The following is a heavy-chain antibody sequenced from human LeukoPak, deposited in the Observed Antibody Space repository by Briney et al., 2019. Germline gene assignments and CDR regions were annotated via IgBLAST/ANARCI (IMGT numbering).Heavy chain of an antibody. D-gene: IGHD2-2*01. Sequence: GGSLRLSCAASGFTFSDYYMSWIRQAPGKGLEWVSYISSSGSTIYYADSVKGRFTISRDNAKNSLYLQMNSLRAEDTAVYYCARRGYCSSTSCYEPSYYYYYMDVWGKGTTVTVSS. CDR1: GFTFSDYY. V-gene: IGHV3-11*01. J-gene: IGHJ6*03. CDR3: ARRGYCSSTSCYEPSYYYYYMDV. CDR2: ISSSGSTI.